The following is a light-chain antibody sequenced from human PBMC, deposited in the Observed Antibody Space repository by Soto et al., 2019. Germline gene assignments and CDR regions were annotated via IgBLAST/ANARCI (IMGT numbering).Light chain of an antibody. CDR2: DAS. CDR1: QSVSDY. CDR3: QQRYNWPPWT. J-gene: IGKJ1*01. Sequence: EIVLTQSPATLSLSPGERATLSCRASQSVSDYLAWYQQKPGQAPRLLIYDASTRATGIPARVSGSGSGTDFTLTSSSLEPEDFAVYFCQQRYNWPPWTFGQGTKVEIK. V-gene: IGKV3-11*01.